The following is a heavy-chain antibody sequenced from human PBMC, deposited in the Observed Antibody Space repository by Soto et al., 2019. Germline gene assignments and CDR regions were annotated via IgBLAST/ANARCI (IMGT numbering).Heavy chain of an antibody. CDR2: ISSSSSTI. D-gene: IGHD3-9*01. CDR3: ARDFSPGGYFDWLEAYGMDV. Sequence: GGSLRLSCAASGFTFSSYSMNWVRQAPGKGLEWVSYISSSSSTIYYADSVKSRFTISRDNAKNSLYLQMNSLRAEDTAVYYCARDFSPGGYFDWLEAYGMDVWGQGTTVTVSS. V-gene: IGHV3-48*01. J-gene: IGHJ6*02. CDR1: GFTFSSYS.